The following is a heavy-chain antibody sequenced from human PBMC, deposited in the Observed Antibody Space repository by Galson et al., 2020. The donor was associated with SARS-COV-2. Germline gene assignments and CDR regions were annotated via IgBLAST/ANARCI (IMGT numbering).Heavy chain of an antibody. V-gene: IGHV2-5*02. CDR1: VLSHTTSGVD. CDR3: AHRRSDSDDGGDDGDFYFSVFDV. D-gene: IGHD2-21*01. J-gene: IGHJ3*01. CDR2: IHCDDDA. Sequence: SGPTLVKPTHNPKLPRTFSVLSHTTSGVDVGWIRHQPGKALESLAIIHCDDDARHRSSLQSRLTITKDTSKNHVVLTMTNMDPVDTATYFCAHRRSDSDDGGDDGDFYFSVFDVWGQGTMVTVSS.